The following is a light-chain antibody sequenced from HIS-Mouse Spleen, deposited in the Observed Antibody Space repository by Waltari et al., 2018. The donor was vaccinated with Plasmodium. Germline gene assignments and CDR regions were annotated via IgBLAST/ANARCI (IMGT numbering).Light chain of an antibody. V-gene: IGLV2-23*01. Sequence: QSALTQPASVSGSPGQSITLSCTGTRSDVGSYNLVSWYQPPPGKAPKLMIYEGSKRPSGVSNRFSGSKSGNTASLTISVLQAEDEADYYCCSYAGSSTHVVFGGGTKLTVL. CDR2: EGS. J-gene: IGLJ2*01. CDR3: CSYAGSSTHVV. CDR1: RSDVGSYNL.